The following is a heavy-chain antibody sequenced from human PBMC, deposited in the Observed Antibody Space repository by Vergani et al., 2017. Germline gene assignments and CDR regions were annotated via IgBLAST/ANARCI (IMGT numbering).Heavy chain of an antibody. Sequence: QVQLVESGGGVVQPGRSLRLSCAASGFTFSSYAMHWVRQAPGKGLEWVAVISYDGSNKYYADSVKGRFTISRDNSKNTLYLQMNSLIAEDTAVYYCASLKTIQWLVRVYPDAFDIWGQGTMVTVSS. CDR1: GFTFSSYA. CDR2: ISYDGSNK. J-gene: IGHJ3*02. D-gene: IGHD6-19*01. CDR3: ASLKTIQWLVRVYPDAFDI. V-gene: IGHV3-30*04.